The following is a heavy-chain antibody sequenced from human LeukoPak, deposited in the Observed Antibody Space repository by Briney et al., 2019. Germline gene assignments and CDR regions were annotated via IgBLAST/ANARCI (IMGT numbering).Heavy chain of an antibody. CDR2: IYYSGST. CDR3: ARGGYYGSGNDFRFDP. Sequence: SETLSLTCTVSGGPISSYYWSWIRQPPGKGLEWIGYIYYSGSTNYKPSLKSRVTISVDTSKNQFSLKLSSVTAADTAVYYCARGGYYGSGNDFRFDPWGQGTQVTVSS. D-gene: IGHD3-10*01. J-gene: IGHJ5*02. CDR1: GGPISSYY. V-gene: IGHV4-59*01.